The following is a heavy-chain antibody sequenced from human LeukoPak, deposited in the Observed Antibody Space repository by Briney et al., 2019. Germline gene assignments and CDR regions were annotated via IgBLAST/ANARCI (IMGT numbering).Heavy chain of an antibody. D-gene: IGHD3-22*01. V-gene: IGHV4-39*02. CDR2: IYYSGST. CDR1: GGSISSSSYY. Sequence: SETLSLTCTVSGGSISSSSYYWGWIRQPPGKGLEWIGSIYYSGSTYYNPSLKSRVTISVDTSKNQFSLKLSSVTAADTAVYYCAREGSYDGSTMWYFDYWGQGTLVTVSS. CDR3: AREGSYDGSTMWYFDY. J-gene: IGHJ4*02.